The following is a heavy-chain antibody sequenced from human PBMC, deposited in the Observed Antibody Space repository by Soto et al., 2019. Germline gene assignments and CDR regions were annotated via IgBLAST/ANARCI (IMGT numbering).Heavy chain of an antibody. D-gene: IGHD3-22*01. CDR3: ARQIYDSDTGPNFQYYFDS. CDR1: GYSFAGYW. Sequence: GESLKISCKGSGYSFAGYWITWVRQKPGKGLEWMGRIDPSDSQTYYSPSFRGHVTISVTKSITTVFLQWSSLRASDTAMYYCARQIYDSDTGPNFQYYFDSWGQGLPVTVSS. V-gene: IGHV5-10-1*01. J-gene: IGHJ4*02. CDR2: IDPSDSQT.